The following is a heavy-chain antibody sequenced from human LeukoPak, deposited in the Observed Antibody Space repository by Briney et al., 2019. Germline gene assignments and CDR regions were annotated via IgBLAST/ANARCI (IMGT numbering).Heavy chain of an antibody. CDR2: INHSGST. CDR3: ARPGSDRYFDWLPKNYYYDY. V-gene: IGHV4-34*01. CDR1: GGSFSGYY. J-gene: IGHJ4*02. D-gene: IGHD3-9*01. Sequence: SETLSLTCAVYGGSFSGYYWSWIRQPPGKGLEWIGEINHSGSTNYNPSLKSRVTISVDTSKNQFSLKLSSVTAADTAVYYCARPGSDRYFDWLPKNYYYDYWGQGTLVTVSS.